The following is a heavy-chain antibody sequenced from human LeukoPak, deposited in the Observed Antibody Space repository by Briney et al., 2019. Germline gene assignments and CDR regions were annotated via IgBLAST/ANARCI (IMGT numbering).Heavy chain of an antibody. CDR1: GGSISSNNW. D-gene: IGHD1-1*01. J-gene: IGHJ4*02. V-gene: IGHV4-4*02. CDR3: ARVNINNWHSCDY. CDR2: IYHSGSP. Sequence: PSETLSLTCAVSGGSISSNNWWGWVRQPPGKGLEWIGEIYHSGSPNYNPSLKSRVTISVDKSRNHISLNLSPVTAADTAVYYCARVNINNWHSCDYWGQGTLVTVSS.